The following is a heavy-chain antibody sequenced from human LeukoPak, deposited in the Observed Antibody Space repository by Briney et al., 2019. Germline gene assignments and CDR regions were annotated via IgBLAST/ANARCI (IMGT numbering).Heavy chain of an antibody. Sequence: GASVKVSCKASGYTFTSSAMHWVRQAPGQGLEWMGWINAGNGNTKYSQKFQGRVTITRDTSASTAYMELRSLRSDDTAVYYCARDESVVALRYWGQGTLVTVSS. V-gene: IGHV1-3*01. CDR2: INAGNGNT. J-gene: IGHJ4*02. CDR3: ARDESVVALRY. CDR1: GYTFTSSA. D-gene: IGHD2-15*01.